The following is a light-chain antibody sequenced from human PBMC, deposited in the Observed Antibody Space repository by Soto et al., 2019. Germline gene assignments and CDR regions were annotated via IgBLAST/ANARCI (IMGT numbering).Light chain of an antibody. CDR1: HPISNF. CDR2: DAS. CDR3: QQRTNWRLT. V-gene: IGKV3-11*01. Sequence: EIVLTQSPATLSLSPGERATLSCRASHPISNFLTWYQQKPGQAPRLLIYDASNRATGIPARFSGCGSGTDFTLTISSLEPEDFAVYYCQQRTNWRLTFGGGTKVEIK. J-gene: IGKJ4*01.